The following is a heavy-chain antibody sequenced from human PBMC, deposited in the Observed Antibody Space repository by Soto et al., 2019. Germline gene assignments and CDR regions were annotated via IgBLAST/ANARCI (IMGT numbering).Heavy chain of an antibody. Sequence: QVQLVQSGAEVKKPGSSVNVSCKASGGTFSSYAISWVRQAPGQGLEWMGGIIPIFGTANYAQKFQGRVTITADESTSTAYMELSSLRSEDTAVYYCARARRGYSYGYHYGMDVWGQGTTVTVSS. V-gene: IGHV1-69*01. CDR3: ARARRGYSYGYHYGMDV. CDR2: IIPIFGTA. J-gene: IGHJ6*02. CDR1: GGTFSSYA. D-gene: IGHD5-18*01.